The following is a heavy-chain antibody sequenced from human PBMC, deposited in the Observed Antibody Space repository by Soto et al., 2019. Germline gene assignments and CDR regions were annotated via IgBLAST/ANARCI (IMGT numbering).Heavy chain of an antibody. V-gene: IGHV4-30-2*01. CDR2: IFPSGTT. J-gene: IGHJ4*02. CDR1: GGSLTSGTYS. Sequence: QLQLRESGSRLVKPSQTLSLTCAVSGGSLTSGTYSWNWIRQPPGKGLEWIGYIFPSGTTYYNPSHKRRVSIAIAVSKNQFSLNLRSLTAADTAVYYCARGREFDSWGQGTLVTVSS. CDR3: ARGREFDS.